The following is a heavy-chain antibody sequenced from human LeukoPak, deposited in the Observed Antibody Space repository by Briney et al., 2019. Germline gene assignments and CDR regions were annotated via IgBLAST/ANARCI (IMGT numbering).Heavy chain of an antibody. Sequence: GGSLRLSCAASGFTFSSYAMHWVRQAPGKGLEWVAVISYDGSNKYYADSVKGRFTISRDNSKNTLYPQMNSLRAEDTAVYYCARSAVTTHYYYYYDMDVWGKGTTVTVSS. CDR3: ARSAVTTHYYYYYDMDV. J-gene: IGHJ6*04. V-gene: IGHV3-30*04. CDR1: GFTFSSYA. CDR2: ISYDGSNK. D-gene: IGHD4-17*01.